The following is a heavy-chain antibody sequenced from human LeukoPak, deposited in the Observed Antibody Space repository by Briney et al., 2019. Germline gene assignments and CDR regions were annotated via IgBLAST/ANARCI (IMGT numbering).Heavy chain of an antibody. J-gene: IGHJ6*02. Sequence: PGGSLRLSCAASGFTFSSYGMHWVRQAPGKGLEWVAVIWYDGSNKYYADSVKGRFTISRDNSKNTLYLQMNSLRAEDTAVYYCARDKGQQLVLGGMDVWGQGTTVTVSS. V-gene: IGHV3-33*01. CDR1: GFTFSSYG. D-gene: IGHD6-13*01. CDR3: ARDKGQQLVLGGMDV. CDR2: IWYDGSNK.